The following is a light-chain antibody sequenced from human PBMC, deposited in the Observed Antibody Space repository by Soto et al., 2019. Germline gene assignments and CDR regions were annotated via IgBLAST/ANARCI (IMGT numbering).Light chain of an antibody. CDR2: GAS. Sequence: EIVLTQSPGTLSLSPGERATLSCRASQSVSNNYLAWYQQKPGQAPRLLIYGASNRATGIPDRFSGSGSGTDFTLTISRLEPEDSATYYCQQLRSYPLTFGGGTKVDIK. CDR1: QSVSNNY. J-gene: IGKJ4*01. CDR3: QQLRSYPLT. V-gene: IGKV3-20*01.